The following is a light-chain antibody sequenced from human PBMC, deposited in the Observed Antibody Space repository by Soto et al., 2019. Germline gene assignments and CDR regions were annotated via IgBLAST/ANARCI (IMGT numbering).Light chain of an antibody. CDR3: SSYTSSNTRVI. CDR1: SSDVGGYNY. V-gene: IGLV2-14*01. Sequence: QSALTQPASVSGSPGQSITVSCTGSSSDVGGYNYVSWYQQHPGKAPKLMIYEVSNRPSGVSNRFSGSKSGYTASLTISGLQAEDEADYYCSSYTSSNTRVIFGGGTKVTVL. J-gene: IGLJ2*01. CDR2: EVS.